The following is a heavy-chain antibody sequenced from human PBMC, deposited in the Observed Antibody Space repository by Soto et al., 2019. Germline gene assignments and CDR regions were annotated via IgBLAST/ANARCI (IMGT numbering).Heavy chain of an antibody. CDR3: AKDSDRYDFWSGYYFDY. J-gene: IGHJ4*02. CDR1: GFTFSSYG. V-gene: IGHV3-30*18. D-gene: IGHD3-3*01. Sequence: GGSLRLSCAASGFTFSSYGMHWVRQAPGKGLEWVAVISYDGSNKYYADSVKGRFTISRDNSKNTLYLQMNSLRAEDTAVYYCAKDSDRYDFWSGYYFDYWGQGTLVTVSS. CDR2: ISYDGSNK.